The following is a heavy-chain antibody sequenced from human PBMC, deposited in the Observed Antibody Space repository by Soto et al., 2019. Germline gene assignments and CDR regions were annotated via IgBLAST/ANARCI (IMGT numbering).Heavy chain of an antibody. CDR1: GFTFSSYA. J-gene: IGHJ3*02. Sequence: QVQLVESGGGVVQPGRSLRLSCAASGFTFSSYAMHWVGQAPGKGLEWVAVISYDGSNKYYADSVKSRFTISRDNSKNTLYLQMNSMRAEDTAVYYCAKDMAATVAGPVLGPFDICGQGTMVTVSA. D-gene: IGHD6-19*01. CDR3: AKDMAATVAGPVLGPFDI. CDR2: ISYDGSNK. V-gene: IGHV3-30-3*01.